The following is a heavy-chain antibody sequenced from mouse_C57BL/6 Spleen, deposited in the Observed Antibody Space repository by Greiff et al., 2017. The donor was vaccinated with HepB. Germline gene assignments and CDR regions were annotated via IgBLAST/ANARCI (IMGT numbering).Heavy chain of an antibody. D-gene: IGHD2-4*01. J-gene: IGHJ3*01. V-gene: IGHV1-77*01. CDR2: IGPGSGST. Sequence: VKLQESGAELVKPGASVKISCKASGYTFTDYYINWVKQRPGQGLEWIGKIGPGSGSTYYNEKFKGKATLTADKPSSTAYMQLSSLTSEDSAVYFCTYDYDPWFAYWGQGTLVTVSA. CDR3: TYDYDPWFAY. CDR1: GYTFTDYY.